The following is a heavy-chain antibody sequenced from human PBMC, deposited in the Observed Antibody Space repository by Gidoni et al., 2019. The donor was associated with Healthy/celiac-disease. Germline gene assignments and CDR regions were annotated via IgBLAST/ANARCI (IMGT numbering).Heavy chain of an antibody. CDR1: GFTFSSYS. V-gene: IGHV3-21*01. CDR3: ARDLFGVGATDY. J-gene: IGHJ4*02. CDR2: ISSSSSYI. D-gene: IGHD1-26*01. Sequence: EVQLVESGGGLVKPGGSLRLYCAASGFTFSSYSMSWVRQAPGKGLEWSSSISSSSSYIYYAASVKGRFTISRDNAKNSLYLKMNSLRAEDTAVYYCARDLFGVGATDYWGQGTLVTVSS.